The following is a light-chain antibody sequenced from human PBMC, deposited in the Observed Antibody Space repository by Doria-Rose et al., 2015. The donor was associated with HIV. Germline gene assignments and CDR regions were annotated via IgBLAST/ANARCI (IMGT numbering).Light chain of an antibody. J-gene: IGKJ1*01. CDR3: HQYGTSWT. Sequence: EIVLTQSPGTLSLSPGGRATLSCRASQSFSSTYLAWYQQIPGQAPSLLIYDGSTRATGIPDMFSASGSGTDFTRTINRLEPEDFALYYCHQYGTSWTFGQGTKAEI. V-gene: IGKV3-20*01. CDR2: DGS. CDR1: QSFSSTY.